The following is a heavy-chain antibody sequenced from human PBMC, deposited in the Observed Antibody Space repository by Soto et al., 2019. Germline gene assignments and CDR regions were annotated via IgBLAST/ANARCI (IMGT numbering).Heavy chain of an antibody. CDR1: GFTFSSYG. Sequence: QVQLVESGGGVVQPGRSLRLSCAASGFTFSSYGMHWVRQAPGKGLEWVAVIWYDGSNKYYADSVKGRFTISRDNSKNTLHLQMNSLRAEDTAVYYCAREAASGSDAFDIWGQGTMVTVSS. CDR2: IWYDGSNK. J-gene: IGHJ3*02. V-gene: IGHV3-33*01. CDR3: AREAASGSDAFDI. D-gene: IGHD6-13*01.